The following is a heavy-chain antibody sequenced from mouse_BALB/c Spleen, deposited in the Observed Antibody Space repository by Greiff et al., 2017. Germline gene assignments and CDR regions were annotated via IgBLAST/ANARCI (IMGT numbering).Heavy chain of an antibody. J-gene: IGHJ1*01. CDR3: ADHVVFDV. CDR1: GFNIKDTY. V-gene: IGHV14-3*02. Sequence: VQLQQSGAELVKPGASVKLSCTASGFNIKDTYMHWVKQRPEQGLEWIGRIDPANGNTKYDPKFQGKATITADTSSNTAYLQLSSLTSEDTAVYYCADHVVFDVWGAGTTVTVSS. CDR2: IDPANGNT.